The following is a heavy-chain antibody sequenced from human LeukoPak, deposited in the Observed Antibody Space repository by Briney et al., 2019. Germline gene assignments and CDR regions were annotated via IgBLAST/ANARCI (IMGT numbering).Heavy chain of an antibody. CDR3: ARFVRGGSNSMPSFDY. D-gene: IGHD1-26*01. CDR2: INSGANTI. V-gene: IGHV3-48*03. Sequence: PGGSLRLSCAASGFTFSTYETNWVRQAPGKGLEWVSYINSGANTIFYADSVKGRFTISRDNAKNSLYLQMNSLRAEDTAVYYCARFVRGGSNSMPSFDYWGQGTLVTVSS. J-gene: IGHJ4*02. CDR1: GFTFSTYE.